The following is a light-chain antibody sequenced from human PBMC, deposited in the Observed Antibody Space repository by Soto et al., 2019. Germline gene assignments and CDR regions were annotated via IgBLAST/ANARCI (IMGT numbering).Light chain of an antibody. CDR3: QQYDSYPWT. Sequence: DIQMTQSPSILSASVGDRITITCRASQSISSWLAWSQQKPGKAPNLLIYKASSLESGVPSRFSGSGSGTEFTLTVSSMQPDYFATDYCQQYDSYPWTFGQGTKVEIK. V-gene: IGKV1-5*03. J-gene: IGKJ1*01. CDR2: KAS. CDR1: QSISSW.